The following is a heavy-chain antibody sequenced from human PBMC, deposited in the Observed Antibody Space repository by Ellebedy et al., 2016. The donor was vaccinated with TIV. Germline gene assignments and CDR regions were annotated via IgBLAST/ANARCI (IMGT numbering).Heavy chain of an antibody. J-gene: IGHJ4*02. CDR3: ARDSGRRRSWDNDY. Sequence: PGGSLRLSCVASGFTFSSYAMCRVRQAPGQGLEWVSTISDSGGNTHFPDSVKGQFTISRDNSRNTVYLQMNNLRAEDTAVYYCARDSGRRRSWDNDYWGQGTLVTVSS. V-gene: IGHV3-23*01. D-gene: IGHD3-10*01. CDR1: GFTFSSYA. CDR2: ISDSGGNT.